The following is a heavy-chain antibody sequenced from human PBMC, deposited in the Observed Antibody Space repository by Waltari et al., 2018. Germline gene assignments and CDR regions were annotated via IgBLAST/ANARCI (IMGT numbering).Heavy chain of an antibody. CDR2: ISGSGDST. J-gene: IGHJ3*01. V-gene: IGHV3-23*01. Sequence: EVQVLESGGGLIQPGGSLTLSCTASGFTFSSDPMTWVRQAPGEGLEWVSAISGSGDSTYYADSVRGRFTISGDSSRNTVWLQMSSLRVEDTAVYFCAKVLNNWPDVFDVWGQGTMVTVSS. CDR1: GFTFSSDP. CDR3: AKVLNNWPDVFDV.